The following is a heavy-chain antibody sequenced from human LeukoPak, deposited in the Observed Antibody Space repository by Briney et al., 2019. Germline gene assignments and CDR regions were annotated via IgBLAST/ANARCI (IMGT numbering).Heavy chain of an antibody. CDR3: AKDGRITIFGVGFWDI. V-gene: IGHV3-23*01. Sequence: LSGGSLRLSCAASGFTFSSYAMSWVRQAPGRGLEWVSAISGSGGSTSYADSVKGRFTISRDNSKNTLYLQMNSLRAEDTAVYYCAKDGRITIFGVGFWDIWGQGTMVTVSS. CDR1: GFTFSSYA. D-gene: IGHD3-3*01. J-gene: IGHJ3*02. CDR2: ISGSGGST.